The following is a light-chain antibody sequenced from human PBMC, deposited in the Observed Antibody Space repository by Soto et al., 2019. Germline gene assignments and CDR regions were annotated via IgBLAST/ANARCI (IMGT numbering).Light chain of an antibody. V-gene: IGLV2-14*03. CDR2: DVS. Sequence: QSVLTQPASVSGSPGQSSTISCTGTSSDVGGYNYVSWYQHHPGKAPKLMIYDVSNRPSGVSNRFSGSKSGNTASLTISGLHAEDEADYYCSSYTSSDTLVFGTGTKVTVL. J-gene: IGLJ1*01. CDR3: SSYTSSDTLV. CDR1: SSDVGGYNY.